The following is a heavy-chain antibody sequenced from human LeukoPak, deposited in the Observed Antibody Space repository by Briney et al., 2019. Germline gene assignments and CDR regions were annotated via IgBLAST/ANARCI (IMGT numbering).Heavy chain of an antibody. Sequence: ASVKVSCKASGYTFTTYAMSWVRQAPGQGLEWMGWINTNTGNPTYARGFTGRFVFSLDTSVSTAYLQISSLKAEDTAVYYCARSYDSSGYNNWFDPWGQGTLVTVSS. D-gene: IGHD3-22*01. J-gene: IGHJ5*02. CDR3: ARSYDSSGYNNWFDP. V-gene: IGHV7-4-1*02. CDR2: INTNTGNP. CDR1: GYTFTTYA.